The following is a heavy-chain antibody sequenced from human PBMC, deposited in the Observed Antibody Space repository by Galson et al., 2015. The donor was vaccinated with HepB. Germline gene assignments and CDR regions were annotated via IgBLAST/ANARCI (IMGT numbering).Heavy chain of an antibody. CDR3: ARGPADTAMAYNWFDP. CDR2: INPGGGDT. J-gene: IGHJ5*02. D-gene: IGHD5-18*01. V-gene: IGHV1-46*01. Sequence: SVKVSCKASGYTFTSYYMHWVRQAPGQGLEWMGIINPGGGDTTYAQKFQGRVTMTRDTSTRTVYMELSSLRSEDTAVYYCARGPADTAMAYNWFDPWGQGTLVTVSS. CDR1: GYTFTSYY.